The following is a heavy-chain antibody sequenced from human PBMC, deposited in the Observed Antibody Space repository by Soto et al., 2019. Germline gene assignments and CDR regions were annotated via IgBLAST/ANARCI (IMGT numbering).Heavy chain of an antibody. CDR1: EFTFDDYA. CDR2: ISWNSGSI. Sequence: PGGSLRLSCAASEFTFDDYAMHWVRQAPGKGLEWVSGISWNSGSIGYADSVKGRFTISRDNAKNSLYLQMNSLRAEDTALYYCAKASSSGWYGAAEYFQHWGQGTLVTVSS. CDR3: AKASSSGWYGAAEYFQH. D-gene: IGHD6-19*01. J-gene: IGHJ1*01. V-gene: IGHV3-9*01.